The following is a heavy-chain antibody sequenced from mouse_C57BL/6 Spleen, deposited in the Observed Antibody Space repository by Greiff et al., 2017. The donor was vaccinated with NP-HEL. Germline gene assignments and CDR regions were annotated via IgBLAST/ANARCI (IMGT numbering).Heavy chain of an antibody. J-gene: IGHJ1*03. D-gene: IGHD1-1*01. CDR2: IDPSDSYT. CDR3: ARSGTVVGYVDV. Sequence: QVQLQQPGAELVMPGASVKLSCKASGYTFTSYWMHWVKQRPGQGLEWIGEIDPSDSYTNYNQKFKGKSTLTVDKSSSTAYMQLSSLTSEDSAVYYCARSGTVVGYVDVWGTGTTVTVSS. V-gene: IGHV1-69*01. CDR1: GYTFTSYW.